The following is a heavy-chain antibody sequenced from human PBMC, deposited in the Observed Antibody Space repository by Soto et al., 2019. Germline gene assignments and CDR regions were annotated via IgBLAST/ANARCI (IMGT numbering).Heavy chain of an antibody. CDR3: ATYNWNDVKAFDF. Sequence: EVQLVESGGGLVQPGGSLRLPCAASGLTFSTYSMNWVRQAPGKGLEWVSYISSSSSTIYYADSVKGRFTISRDNAKNSLYLQMNSLRAEDTAFYFCATYNWNDVKAFDFWGQGTMVTVSS. J-gene: IGHJ3*01. CDR1: GLTFSTYS. V-gene: IGHV3-48*01. D-gene: IGHD1-1*01. CDR2: ISSSSSTI.